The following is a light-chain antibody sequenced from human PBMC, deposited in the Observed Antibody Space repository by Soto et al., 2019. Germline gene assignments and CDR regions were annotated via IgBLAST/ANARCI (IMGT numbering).Light chain of an antibody. CDR1: SSNIGAGFD. J-gene: IGLJ1*01. V-gene: IGLV1-40*01. Sequence: QSALTQSPSVSGAPGQRVSISCTGTSSNIGAGFDVHWYQQLPATAPKLLIYGNNNRPSGVPDRFSGSKSGTSASLAITGLQAEDEADYYCQSYATNPCGGPVFGTGTKVTVL. CDR2: GNN. CDR3: QSYATNPCGGPV.